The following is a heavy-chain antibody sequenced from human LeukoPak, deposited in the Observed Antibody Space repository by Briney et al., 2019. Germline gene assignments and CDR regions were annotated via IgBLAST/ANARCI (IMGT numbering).Heavy chain of an antibody. CDR1: GFSFSSYG. CDR2: ISYDGSNE. V-gene: IGHV3-30*18. J-gene: IGHJ4*02. CDR3: AKTRPLDSSSWSHGDY. Sequence: GGSLRLSCAASGFSFSSYGMHWVRQAPGKGLEWVAVISYDGSNEYFADSVKGRFTVSRDNSKNTLYLQMNSLRPEDTAVYYCAKTRPLDSSSWSHGDYWGQGTLVTVSS. D-gene: IGHD6-13*01.